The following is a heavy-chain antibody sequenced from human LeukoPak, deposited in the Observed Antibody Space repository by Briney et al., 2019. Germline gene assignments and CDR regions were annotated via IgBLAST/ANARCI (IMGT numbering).Heavy chain of an antibody. D-gene: IGHD3-10*01. J-gene: IGHJ5*02. CDR1: GGSFSGYY. V-gene: IGHV4-34*01. CDR3: ARHDSDGGSTNWFDP. CDR2: INHSGST. Sequence: SETLSLTCAVYGGSFSGYYCSWIRQPPGKGLEWVGEINHSGSTNYNPSLKSRVTISVDTSKNQFSLKVSSVTAADTAVYYCARHDSDGGSTNWFDPWGQGTLVTVSS.